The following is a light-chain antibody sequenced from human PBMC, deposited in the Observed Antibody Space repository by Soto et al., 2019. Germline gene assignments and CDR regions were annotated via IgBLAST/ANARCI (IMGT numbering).Light chain of an antibody. V-gene: IGKV3-11*01. CDR1: QSVSSY. Sequence: EIVLTQSPATLSLSPGERDTLSCRASQSVSSYLAWYQQKPGQAPRLLIYDASNRATGIPARFSGSGSGTDFPLTISSLEPEDFAVYYCQQRSHWPSYSFCQWTKLEIK. J-gene: IGKJ2*01. CDR3: QQRSHWPSYS. CDR2: DAS.